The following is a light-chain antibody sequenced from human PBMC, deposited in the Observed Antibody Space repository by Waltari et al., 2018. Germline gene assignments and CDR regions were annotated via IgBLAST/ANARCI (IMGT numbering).Light chain of an antibody. J-gene: IGLJ6*01. Sequence: QSVLTQPPSVSGAPGQRVTISCTGSGSNIGAGYDVHWYHQVPRTAPKLLIYGSTSRPLGVPDRFFGSTSGTSASLTITGLQVEDEGDYYCQSYDTSLSVVFG. V-gene: IGLV1-40*01. CDR3: QSYDTSLSVV. CDR2: GST. CDR1: GSNIGAGYD.